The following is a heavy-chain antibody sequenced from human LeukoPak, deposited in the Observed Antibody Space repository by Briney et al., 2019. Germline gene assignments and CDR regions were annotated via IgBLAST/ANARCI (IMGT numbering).Heavy chain of an antibody. V-gene: IGHV3-30*04. D-gene: IGHD6-19*01. Sequence: GGSLRLSCAASGFTFSSHAIHWVRQAPGKGLEWVAVISYDGSNKYHADSVKGRFTISRDDSKNTLYLQMNSLRAEDTAVYYCARTKTGYSSGWSGDLDYWGQGTLVTVSS. CDR1: GFTFSSHA. J-gene: IGHJ4*02. CDR2: ISYDGSNK. CDR3: ARTKTGYSSGWSGDLDY.